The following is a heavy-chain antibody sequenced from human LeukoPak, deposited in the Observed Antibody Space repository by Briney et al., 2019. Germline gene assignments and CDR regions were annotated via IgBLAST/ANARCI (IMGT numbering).Heavy chain of an antibody. J-gene: IGHJ3*02. CDR2: ISGDSTYT. CDR3: AKCTTTCYANAFHI. V-gene: IGHV3-11*03. Sequence: GGPLRLSCAASGFTFSDYYMSWIRQAPGKGLEWVSYISGDSTYTNYADSVKGRFTISRDNAKNSLSLQLNSLRAEDTAVYYCAKCTTTCYANAFHIWGQGTMVTVSS. D-gene: IGHD2-2*01. CDR1: GFTFSDYY.